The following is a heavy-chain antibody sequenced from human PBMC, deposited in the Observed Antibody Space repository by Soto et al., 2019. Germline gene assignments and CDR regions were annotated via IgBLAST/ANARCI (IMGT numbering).Heavy chain of an antibody. CDR3: AIIAASGRGWDV. V-gene: IGHV3-7*01. D-gene: IGHD6-13*01. J-gene: IGHJ6*02. CDR1: GFTFSSYW. Sequence: EVQLVESGGGLVQPGGSLRLSCVDSGFTFSSYWMSWVRQAPVKGLAWVGNIKQDGSEENYVDSVKGRFTISRDNGKNSIYLQMNRLRVEDTAVYYCAIIAASGRGWDVWGQGTTVVFSS. CDR2: IKQDGSEE.